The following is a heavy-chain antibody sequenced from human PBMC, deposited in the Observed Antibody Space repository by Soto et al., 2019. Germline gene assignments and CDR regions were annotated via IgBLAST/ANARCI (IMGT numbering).Heavy chain of an antibody. CDR2: INHSGST. D-gene: IGHD3-16*02. CDR1: GGSFSGYY. CDR3: ARGGDYIWGSYRPSYFDL. Sequence: ASETLSLTCAVYGGSFSGYYWSWIRQPPGKGLEWIGEINHSGSTNYNPSLKSRVTISVDTSKNQFSLKLSSVTAADTAVYYCARGGDYIWGSYRPSYFDLWGRGTLVTVSS. J-gene: IGHJ2*01. V-gene: IGHV4-34*01.